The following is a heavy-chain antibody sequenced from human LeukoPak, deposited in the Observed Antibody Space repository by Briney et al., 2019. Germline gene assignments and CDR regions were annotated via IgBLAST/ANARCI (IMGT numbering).Heavy chain of an antibody. CDR1: GGTFSSYA. V-gene: IGHV1-18*01. CDR3: AREGSSWSLNWFDP. D-gene: IGHD6-13*01. Sequence: ASVKVSCKASGGTFSSYAISWVRQAPGQGLEWMGWISAYNGNTNYAQKLQGRVTMTTDTSTSTAYMELSSLRSEDTAVYYCAREGSSWSLNWFDPWGQGTLVTVSS. CDR2: ISAYNGNT. J-gene: IGHJ5*02.